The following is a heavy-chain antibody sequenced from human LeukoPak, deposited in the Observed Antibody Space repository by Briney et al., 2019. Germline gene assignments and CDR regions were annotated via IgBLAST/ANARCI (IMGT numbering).Heavy chain of an antibody. D-gene: IGHD1-26*01. V-gene: IGHV3-66*02. CDR1: GFTVSSNY. Sequence: PGGSLGLSCAASGFTVSSNYMSWVRQAPGKGLEGVSVIYSGGSTYYADSVKGRFTISRDNSKNTLYLQMNSLRAEDTAVYYCARGHSGGYPPYFDYWGQGTLVTVSS. CDR3: ARGHSGGYPPYFDY. J-gene: IGHJ4*02. CDR2: IYSGGST.